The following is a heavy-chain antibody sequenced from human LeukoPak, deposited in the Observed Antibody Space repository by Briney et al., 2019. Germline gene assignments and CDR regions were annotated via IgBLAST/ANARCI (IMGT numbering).Heavy chain of an antibody. V-gene: IGHV3-7*01. CDR1: GFTFSIYW. CDR3: ARLIGDRTIYDY. CDR2: INQGGSET. Sequence: GGSLRLSCAPSGFTFSIYWMSCVREAPGKGLEWVASINQGGSETYYVESVKGRFTISRDNAMNSFFLQMNSLRAEDTAVYYCARLIGDRTIYDYWGQGTLVTVSS. D-gene: IGHD6-6*01. J-gene: IGHJ4*02.